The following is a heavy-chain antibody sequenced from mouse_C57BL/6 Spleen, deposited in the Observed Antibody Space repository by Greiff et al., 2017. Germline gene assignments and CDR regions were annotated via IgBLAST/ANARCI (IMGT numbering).Heavy chain of an antibody. CDR3: ARNWDENWYFDV. D-gene: IGHD4-1*01. J-gene: IGHJ1*03. CDR1: GFTFSDYG. CDR2: ISSGSSTI. Sequence: EVQVVESGGGLVKPGGSLKLSCAASGFTFSDYGMHWVRQAPEKGLEWVAYISSGSSTIYYADTVQGRFTISRDNAKNTLFLQMTSLRSEDTAMEYCARNWDENWYFDVWGTGTTVTVSS. V-gene: IGHV5-17*01.